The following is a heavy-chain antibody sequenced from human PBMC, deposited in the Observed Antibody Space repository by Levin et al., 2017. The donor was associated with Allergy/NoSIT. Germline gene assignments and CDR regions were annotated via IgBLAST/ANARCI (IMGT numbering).Heavy chain of an antibody. CDR3: ARGPLVVPAVRLQEVAYYGMDV. V-gene: IGHV1-69*13. D-gene: IGHD2-2*01. CDR1: GGTFSSYA. J-gene: IGHJ6*02. Sequence: SVKVSCKASGGTFSSYAISWVRQAPGQGLEWMGGIIPIFGTANYAQKFQGRVTITADESTSTAYMELSSLRSEDTAVYYCARGPLVVPAVRLQEVAYYGMDVWGQGTTVTVSS. CDR2: IIPIFGTA.